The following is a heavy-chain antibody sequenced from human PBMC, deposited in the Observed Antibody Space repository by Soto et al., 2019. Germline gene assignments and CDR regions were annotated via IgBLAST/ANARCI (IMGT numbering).Heavy chain of an antibody. D-gene: IGHD1-20*01. J-gene: IGHJ4*02. CDR1: GFNVGAFA. CDR2: ISVSDAFI. V-gene: IGHV3-23*01. Sequence: GGSLRLSCAASGFNVGAFAVNWVRQAPGKGLEWVSGISVSDAFIYYADSVRGRFSISRDASENILYLQMNSLRVDDTALYYCTRETVAGITGLDYWGPGTLVTAPQ. CDR3: TRETVAGITGLDY.